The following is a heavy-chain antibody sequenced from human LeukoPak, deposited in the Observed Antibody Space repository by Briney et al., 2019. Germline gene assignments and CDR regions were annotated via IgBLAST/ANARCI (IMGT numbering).Heavy chain of an antibody. J-gene: IGHJ5*02. CDR2: MNPNSGNT. CDR3: ARGLRCSSTSCYKRWFDP. CDR1: GYTFTSYD. D-gene: IGHD2-2*02. V-gene: IGHV1-8*01. Sequence: ASVKVSCKASGYTFTSYDINWVRQATGQGLEWMGWMNPNSGNTVYAQKFQGRVTMTRNTSISTAYMELSSLRSEDTAVYYCARGLRCSSTSCYKRWFDPWGQGTLVTVPS.